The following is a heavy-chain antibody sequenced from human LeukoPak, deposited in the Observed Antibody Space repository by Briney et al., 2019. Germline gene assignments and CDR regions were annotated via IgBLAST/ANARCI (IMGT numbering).Heavy chain of an antibody. J-gene: IGHJ4*02. CDR1: GGSFSGYY. V-gene: IGHV4-34*01. CDR3: ARDRRYGDYVR. D-gene: IGHD4-17*01. Sequence: SETLSLTCAVYGGSFSGYYWSWIRQPPGKGLEWIGEINHSGSTNYNPSLKSRVTISVDTSKNQFSLKLSSVTAADTAVYYCARDRRYGDYVRWGQGTLVTVSS. CDR2: INHSGST.